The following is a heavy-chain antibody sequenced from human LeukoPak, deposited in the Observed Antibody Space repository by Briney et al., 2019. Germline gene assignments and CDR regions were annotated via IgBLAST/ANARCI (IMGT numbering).Heavy chain of an antibody. V-gene: IGHV4-4*02. CDR1: GGSISSSNW. CDR2: IYQSGST. CDR3: ATFPKYSSGWSSFDY. D-gene: IGHD6-19*01. J-gene: IGHJ4*02. Sequence: SGTLSLTCAVSGGAVSGGSISSSNWWCWVRQPPGKGLEWIGEIYQSGSTNYNPSLKSRVTISVDKSKNQFSLKLSSVTAADTAVYYCATFPKYSSGWSSFDYWGQGTLVTVSS.